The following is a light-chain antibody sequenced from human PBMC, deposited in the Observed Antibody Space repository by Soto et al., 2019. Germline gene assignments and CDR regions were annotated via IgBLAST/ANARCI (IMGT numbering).Light chain of an antibody. CDR2: DVS. CDR3: TSYTSSNTVV. J-gene: IGLJ2*01. V-gene: IGLV2-14*01. Sequence: QSVLTQPASVSGSPGQSITISCTGTSSDVGGYNYVSWYQQHPGKAPKLMIYDVSDRPSGVSNRFSGSRSGNTASLSISGLQAEDEGDYYCTSYTSSNTVVFGGGTKLTVL. CDR1: SSDVGGYNY.